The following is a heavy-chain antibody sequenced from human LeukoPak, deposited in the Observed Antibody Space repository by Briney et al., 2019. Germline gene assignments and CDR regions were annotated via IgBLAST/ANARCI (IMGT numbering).Heavy chain of an antibody. CDR2: IYHSGST. CDR3: ARGDSYGYYFVY. D-gene: IGHD5-18*01. V-gene: IGHV4-30-2*01. CDR1: GGSISSGGYS. J-gene: IGHJ4*02. Sequence: SQTLSLTCAVSGGSISSGGYSWSWIRQPPGKGLEWIGYIYHSGSTYYNPSLKSRVTISVDRSKNQFSLKLSSVTAADTAVYYCARGDSYGYYFVYWGQGTLVTVSS.